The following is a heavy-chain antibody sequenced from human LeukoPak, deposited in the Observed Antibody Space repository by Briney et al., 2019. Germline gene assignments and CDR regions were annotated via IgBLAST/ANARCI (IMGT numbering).Heavy chain of an antibody. Sequence: AGSLRLSCAASGFTLDAYAMSWVRHAPGNGLDWVSGTNLNGGSTAYATSVKGRFTISRDNAKNSLYLQMNSLRAEDTALYYCARPIRCSTPTCSMGYWGQGTLVTVSS. CDR1: GFTLDAYA. CDR3: ARPIRCSTPTCSMGY. CDR2: TNLNGGST. J-gene: IGHJ4*02. D-gene: IGHD2-2*01. V-gene: IGHV3-20*04.